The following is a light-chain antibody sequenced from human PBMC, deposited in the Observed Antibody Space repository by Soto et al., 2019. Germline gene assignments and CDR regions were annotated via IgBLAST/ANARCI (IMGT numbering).Light chain of an antibody. CDR1: QSVSSY. J-gene: IGKJ2*01. V-gene: IGKV3-11*01. CDR2: DAS. Sequence: EIVLTQSPATLSLSPGERVTLSCRASQSVSSYLAWYQQKPGQAPRLLIYDASNRATGIPARFSGSGSGTDFTLTISSLEPEDFAFYYCQQRSNWLYTFGQGTKLEIK. CDR3: QQRSNWLYT.